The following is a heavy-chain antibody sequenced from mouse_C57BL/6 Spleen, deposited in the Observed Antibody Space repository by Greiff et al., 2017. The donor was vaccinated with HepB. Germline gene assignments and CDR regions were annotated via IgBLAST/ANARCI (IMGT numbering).Heavy chain of an antibody. D-gene: IGHD2-4*01. V-gene: IGHV1-5*01. J-gene: IGHJ2*01. Sequence: VQLQQSGTVLARPGASVKMSCKTSGYTFTSYWMHWVKQRPGQGLEWIGAIYPGNSDTSYNQKFKGKAKLTAVTSASTAYMELSSLTNEDSAVYYCTSKEYDYDGRDFDYWGQGTTLTVSS. CDR3: TSKEYDYDGRDFDY. CDR2: IYPGNSDT. CDR1: GYTFTSYW.